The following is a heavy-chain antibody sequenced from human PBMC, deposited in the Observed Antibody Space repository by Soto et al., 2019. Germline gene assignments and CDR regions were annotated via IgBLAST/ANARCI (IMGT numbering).Heavy chain of an antibody. J-gene: IGHJ4*02. CDR2: ISYDGSNK. V-gene: IGHV3-30*18. CDR3: AKDRGSYERQFDY. Sequence: PGGSLRLSCAASGFTFSSYGMHWVRQAPGKGLEWVAVISYDGSNKYYADSVKGRFTISRDNSKNTLYLQMNSLRAEDTAVYYCAKDRGSYERQFDYWGQGTLVTVSS. D-gene: IGHD1-26*01. CDR1: GFTFSSYG.